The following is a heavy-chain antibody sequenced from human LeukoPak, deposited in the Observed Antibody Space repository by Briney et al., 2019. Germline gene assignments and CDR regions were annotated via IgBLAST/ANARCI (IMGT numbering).Heavy chain of an antibody. CDR3: ASPPTGKWPYYYYMDV. CDR2: INHSGST. CDR1: GGSFSGYY. D-gene: IGHD1-14*01. V-gene: IGHV4-34*01. J-gene: IGHJ6*03. Sequence: SETLSLTCAVYGGSFSGYYWSWIRQPPGKGLEWIGEINHSGSTNYNPSLKSRVTISVDTSKNQFSLKLNSVTAADTAVYYCASPPTGKWPYYYYMDVWGKGTTVTVSS.